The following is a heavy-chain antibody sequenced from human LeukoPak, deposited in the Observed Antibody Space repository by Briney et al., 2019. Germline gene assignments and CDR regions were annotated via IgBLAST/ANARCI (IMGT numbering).Heavy chain of an antibody. CDR2: INHSGST. D-gene: IGHD4-23*01. CDR3: ASRCGGNSDSCWFDP. CDR1: GFTFSTYG. V-gene: IGHV4-34*01. J-gene: IGHJ5*02. Sequence: AGGSLRLSCAASGFTFSTYGMHWVRQPPGKGLEWIGEINHSGSTNYNPSLKSRVTISVDTSKNQFSLKLSSVTAADTAVYYCASRCGGNSDSCWFDPWGQGTLVTVSS.